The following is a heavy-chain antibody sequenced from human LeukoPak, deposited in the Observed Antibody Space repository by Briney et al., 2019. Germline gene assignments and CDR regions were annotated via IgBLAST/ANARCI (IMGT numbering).Heavy chain of an antibody. CDR2: IYYSGST. V-gene: IGHV4-59*01. Sequence: SETLSLTCTVSGGSIRPYYWSWIRQPPGKGLEWIGCIYYSGSTNYNPSLKSRVTISVDTSKNQFSLKLNSVTAADTAVYYCARETYSSGWYVDYWGQGTLVTVSS. CDR1: GGSIRPYY. D-gene: IGHD6-19*01. J-gene: IGHJ4*02. CDR3: ARETYSSGWYVDY.